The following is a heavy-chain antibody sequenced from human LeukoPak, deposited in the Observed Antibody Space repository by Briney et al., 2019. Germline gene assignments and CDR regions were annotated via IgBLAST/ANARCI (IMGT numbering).Heavy chain of an antibody. CDR2: INPNSGNT. Sequence: ASVKVSCKASGCTFTSYDINWVRQATGQGLEWMGWINPNSGNTDYAQKFQGRVTITRDTSISTAYMELSSLRSEDTAVYYCARGLAYCGGDCYARWGQGTLVTVSS. CDR3: ARGLAYCGGDCYAR. J-gene: IGHJ4*02. CDR1: GCTFTSYD. D-gene: IGHD2-21*02. V-gene: IGHV1-8*01.